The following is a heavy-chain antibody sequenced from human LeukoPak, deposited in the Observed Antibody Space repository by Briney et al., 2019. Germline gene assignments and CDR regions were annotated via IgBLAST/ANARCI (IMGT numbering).Heavy chain of an antibody. CDR1: GGTFSSYA. D-gene: IGHD6-19*01. J-gene: IGHJ4*02. CDR3: ARGARSWYSSGWTGDY. V-gene: IGHV1-2*02. CDR2: INPNSGGT. Sequence: ASVKVSCKASGGTFSSYAISWVRQAPGQGLEWMGWINPNSGGTNYAQKFQGRVTMTRDTSISTAYMELSRLRSDDTAVYYCARGARSWYSSGWTGDYWGQGTLVTVSS.